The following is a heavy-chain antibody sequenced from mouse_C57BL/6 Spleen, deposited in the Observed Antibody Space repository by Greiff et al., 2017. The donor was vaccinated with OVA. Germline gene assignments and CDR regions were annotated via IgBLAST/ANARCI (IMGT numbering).Heavy chain of an antibody. J-gene: IGHJ4*01. V-gene: IGHV1-64*01. CDR2: IHPNSGST. Sequence: QVQLQQPGAELVKPGASVKLSCKASGYTFTSYWMHWVKQRPGQGLEWIGMIHPNSGSTNYNEKFKSKATLTVDKSSSTAYMQLSSLTSDDSAVYYCAREGYSNSYAMDYWGQGTSVTVSS. CDR3: AREGYSNSYAMDY. CDR1: GYTFTSYW. D-gene: IGHD2-5*01.